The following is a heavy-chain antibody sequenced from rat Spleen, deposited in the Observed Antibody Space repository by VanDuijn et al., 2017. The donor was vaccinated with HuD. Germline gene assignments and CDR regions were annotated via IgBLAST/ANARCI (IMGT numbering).Heavy chain of an antibody. CDR2: ISNGGDNT. Sequence: EVQLVESGGGLVQPGRSLTLFCAASGFTLRNYGMAWVRQTPTKGLEWVASISNGGDNTYYRDSVKGRFTVSRDNAKSILYLQMHSLRSEDTATYYCTRDLYLGFTYWGQGTLVTVSS. CDR1: GFTLRNYG. CDR3: TRDLYLGFTY. V-gene: IGHV5S13*01. J-gene: IGHJ3*01. D-gene: IGHD2-1*01.